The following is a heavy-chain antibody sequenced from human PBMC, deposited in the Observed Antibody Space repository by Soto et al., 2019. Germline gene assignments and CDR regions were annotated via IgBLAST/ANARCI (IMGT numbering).Heavy chain of an antibody. J-gene: IGHJ5*02. CDR3: ARGRLDYSNYGGCFDH. CDR2: IYYSGST. Sequence: SETLSLTCTVSGGSISSYYWSWIRQPPGKGLEWIGCIYYSGSTNYNPSLKSRVTISVDTPKNQFSLKLSSVTAADTAVYYCARGRLDYSNYGGCFDHWGQGTLVTVSS. V-gene: IGHV4-59*01. D-gene: IGHD4-4*01. CDR1: GGSISSYY.